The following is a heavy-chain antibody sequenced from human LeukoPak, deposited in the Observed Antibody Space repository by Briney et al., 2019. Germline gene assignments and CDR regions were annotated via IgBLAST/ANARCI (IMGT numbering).Heavy chain of an antibody. V-gene: IGHV3-48*04. D-gene: IGHD3-16*01. Sequence: GGSLRLSCTASGFTFSSYSMNWVRRVPGKGLEWVSYISTTSTTLYYADSVKGRFTISRDNARNSLWLHMNSLRPEDTAVYYCPRGPPFFYPWGQGILVTVSS. J-gene: IGHJ5*02. CDR3: PRGPPFFYP. CDR1: GFTFSSYS. CDR2: ISTTSTTL.